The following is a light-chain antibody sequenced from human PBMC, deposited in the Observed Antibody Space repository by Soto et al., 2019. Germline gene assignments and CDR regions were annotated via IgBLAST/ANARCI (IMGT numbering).Light chain of an antibody. CDR2: NNN. CDR3: TSWDDSLNGPVV. V-gene: IGLV1-44*01. Sequence: QSVLTQPPSASGTPGQRVSISCSGSSSNIGSNTVNWYQQLPGTAPTLLIYNNNQRPSGVPDRFSGSKSGTSASLAINGLQSEDEADYYCTSWDDSLNGPVVFGGGTKLTVL. J-gene: IGLJ2*01. CDR1: SSNIGSNT.